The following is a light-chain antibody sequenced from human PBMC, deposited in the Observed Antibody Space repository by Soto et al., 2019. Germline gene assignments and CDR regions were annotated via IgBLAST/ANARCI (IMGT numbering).Light chain of an antibody. CDR1: QSVSNNY. CDR3: QQYGRSPYT. CDR2: GAS. V-gene: IGKV3-20*01. J-gene: IGKJ2*01. Sequence: DIVLTQSPGTLSLSPGERATLSCRASQSVSNNYLAWYQQKPGQAPRLLIYGASNRATGIPDRFSGSGSGTDFTLTISRLESEDFAVYYCQQYGRSPYTFGQGTKVDIK.